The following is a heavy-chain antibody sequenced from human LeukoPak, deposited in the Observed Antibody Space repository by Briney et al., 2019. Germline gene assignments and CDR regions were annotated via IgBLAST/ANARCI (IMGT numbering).Heavy chain of an antibody. V-gene: IGHV3-21*01. CDR1: GFTFSVTW. CDR3: ARVLPGYYDAFDI. D-gene: IGHD4-17*01. CDR2: ISSSSSYI. J-gene: IGHJ3*02. Sequence: GGSLRLSCAASGFTFSVTWMNWVRRAPGKGLEWVSSISSSSSYIYYADSVKGRFTISRDNAKNSLYLQMNSLRAEDTAVYYCARVLPGYYDAFDIWGQGTMVTVSS.